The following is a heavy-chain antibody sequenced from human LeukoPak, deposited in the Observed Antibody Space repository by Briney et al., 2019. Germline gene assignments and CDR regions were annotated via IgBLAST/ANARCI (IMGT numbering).Heavy chain of an antibody. CDR2: IYHSGTT. CDR1: GAFITNSHW. J-gene: IGHJ4*02. CDR3: ATYFYGEYGSYYFDY. D-gene: IGHD4-17*01. V-gene: IGHV4-4*02. Sequence: PSETLSLTCALSGAFITNSHWWSWARQPPGKGLEWIGEIYHSGTTNYNPSLKSRVTMSVDKSKNQFSLKLSSVTAADTAVYYCATYFYGEYGSYYFDYWGQGTLVTVSS.